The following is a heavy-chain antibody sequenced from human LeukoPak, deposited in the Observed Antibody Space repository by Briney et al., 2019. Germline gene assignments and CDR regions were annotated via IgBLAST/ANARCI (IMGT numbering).Heavy chain of an antibody. V-gene: IGHV3-30*03. CDR1: GFSLSTNA. J-gene: IGHJ4*02. CDR2: ISFDGNKK. Sequence: GGSLRLSCAASGFSLSTNAMHWVRQAPGKGLEWLTVISFDGNKKLYADSVRGRFTISRDNANNSLYLQMNSLRVEDTALYHCARGDGGDFWGPGTLVTVSS. CDR3: ARGDGGDF. D-gene: IGHD2-15*01.